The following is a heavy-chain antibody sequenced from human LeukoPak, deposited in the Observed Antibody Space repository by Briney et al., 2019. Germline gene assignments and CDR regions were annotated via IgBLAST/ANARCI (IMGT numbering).Heavy chain of an antibody. D-gene: IGHD3-3*01. Sequence: VASVKVSCKASGYTFTNYGISWVRQAPGQGLEWMGWISAYNGNTNYAQKLQGRVTMTTDTSTSTAYMELRSLRSDDTALYYCARDLKITIFGVLPWDYFDYWGQGTLVTVSS. V-gene: IGHV1-18*01. CDR3: ARDLKITIFGVLPWDYFDY. CDR1: GYTFTNYG. J-gene: IGHJ4*02. CDR2: ISAYNGNT.